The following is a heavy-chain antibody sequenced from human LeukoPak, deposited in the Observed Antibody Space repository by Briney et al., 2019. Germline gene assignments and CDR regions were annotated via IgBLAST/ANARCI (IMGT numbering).Heavy chain of an antibody. J-gene: IGHJ4*02. V-gene: IGHV4-34*01. CDR3: ARHGRYDFAY. Sequence: SETLSLTCGVYGGSSSGFYWSWIRQPPGKGLEWLGQIGPGGDTTYNPSLDSRLTISLDTSRNHFSLKVNSVTAADTAVYYCARHGRYDFAYWGQGTLVAVSS. D-gene: IGHD3-16*01. CDR1: GGSSSGFY. CDR2: IGPGGDT.